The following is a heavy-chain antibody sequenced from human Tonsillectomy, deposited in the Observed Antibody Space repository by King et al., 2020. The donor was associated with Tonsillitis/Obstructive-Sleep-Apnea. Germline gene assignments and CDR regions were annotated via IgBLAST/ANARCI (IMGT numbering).Heavy chain of an antibody. V-gene: IGHV3-49*04. Sequence: VQLVESGGDLVKPGRSLRLSCTASGFTFGDYAMSWVRQAPGKGLEWVSFIRSEAYGGTTEYAAYVKGRFTISRDDSNNIAYLQMDSLKTEDTAVYYCTTIDTARFDYWGQGTLVTVSS. CDR1: GFTFGDYA. D-gene: IGHD5-18*01. CDR2: IRSEAYGGTT. CDR3: TTIDTARFDY. J-gene: IGHJ4*02.